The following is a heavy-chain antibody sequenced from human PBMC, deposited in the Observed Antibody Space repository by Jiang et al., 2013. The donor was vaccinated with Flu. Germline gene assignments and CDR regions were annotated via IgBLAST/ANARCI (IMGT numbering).Heavy chain of an antibody. V-gene: IGHV4-59*08. CDR1: GGSISSYY. D-gene: IGHD6-19*01. Sequence: GPGLVKPSETLSLTCTVSGGSISSYYWSWIRQPPGKGLEWIGYIYYSGSTNYNPSLKSRVTISVDTSKNQFSLKLSSVTAADTAVYYCARLAVADRDAFDIWGQGTMVTVSS. CDR3: ARLAVADRDAFDI. CDR2: IYYSGST. J-gene: IGHJ3*02.